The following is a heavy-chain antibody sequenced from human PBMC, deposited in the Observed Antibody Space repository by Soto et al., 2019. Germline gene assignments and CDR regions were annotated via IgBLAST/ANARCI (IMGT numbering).Heavy chain of an antibody. CDR3: ARSVSGLFDY. Sequence: SETLSLTCAVSGGSISSGGYSWSLIRQPPGKGLEWIGYIYHSGSTYYNPSLKSRVTISVDRSKNQFSLKLSSVTAADTAVYYCARSVSGLFDYWGQGTLVTVSS. V-gene: IGHV4-30-2*01. CDR1: GGSISSGGYS. D-gene: IGHD2-8*01. CDR2: IYHSGST. J-gene: IGHJ4*02.